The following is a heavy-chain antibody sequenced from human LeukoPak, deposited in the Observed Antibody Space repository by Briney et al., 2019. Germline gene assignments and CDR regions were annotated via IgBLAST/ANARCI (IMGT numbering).Heavy chain of an antibody. CDR3: ARDSGERGSGSYLIAY. J-gene: IGHJ4*02. CDR1: GYTFSGYY. CDR2: INPNSGAT. Sequence: ASVKVSCKASGYTFSGYYLYWVRHAPGQGLEWMGWINPNSGATNYAQKFQGRVTMTRDTSISTAYMELSRLRSDDTAVYYCARDSGERGSGSYLIAYWGQGTLVTVSS. D-gene: IGHD3-10*01. V-gene: IGHV1-2*02.